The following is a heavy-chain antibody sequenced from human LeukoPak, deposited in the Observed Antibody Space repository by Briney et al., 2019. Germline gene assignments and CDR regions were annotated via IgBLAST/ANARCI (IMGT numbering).Heavy chain of an antibody. J-gene: IGHJ4*02. V-gene: IGHV3-23*01. CDR2: INGNGDNT. Sequence: GGSLRLSCAASGFTSSSYAMSWVRQAPGKGLEWVSTINGNGDNTYYADSVKGRVTISRDNSKDTLYLQMNSLRVEDTAVYYCARRGDYFPFDYWGQGILVTVSS. CDR3: ARRGDYFPFDY. CDR1: GFTSSSYA. D-gene: IGHD3-16*01.